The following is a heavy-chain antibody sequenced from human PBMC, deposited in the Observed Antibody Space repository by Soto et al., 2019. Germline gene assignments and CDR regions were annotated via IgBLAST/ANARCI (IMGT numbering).Heavy chain of an antibody. CDR2: ISAYNGNT. CDR3: ARGSSSWRYYYYYGMDV. CDR1: GYTFTSYG. D-gene: IGHD6-13*01. J-gene: IGHJ6*02. V-gene: IGHV1-18*04. Sequence: RASVKVSCKASGYTFTSYGISWVRQAPGQGLEWMGWISAYNGNTNYAQKLQGRVTMTTDTSTSTAYMELRSLRSDDTAVYYCARGSSSWRYYYYYGMDVWGQGTTVTVSS.